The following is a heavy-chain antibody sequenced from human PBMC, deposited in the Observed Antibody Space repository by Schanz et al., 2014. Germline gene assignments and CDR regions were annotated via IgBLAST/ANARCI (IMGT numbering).Heavy chain of an antibody. CDR2: INTGVNT. D-gene: IGHD6-13*01. CDR1: GFTFSSYS. V-gene: IGHV3-23*04. CDR3: ARGLIAAAGGAFDY. J-gene: IGHJ4*02. Sequence: GQLVESGGGLVQPGGSLRLSCAASGFTFSSYSMNWVRQAPGKGLEWVSAINTGVNTYYADSVRGRFTMSRDNSKNTLYLQMNSLRAGDAAVYYCARGLIAAAGGAFDYWGQGTLVAVSA.